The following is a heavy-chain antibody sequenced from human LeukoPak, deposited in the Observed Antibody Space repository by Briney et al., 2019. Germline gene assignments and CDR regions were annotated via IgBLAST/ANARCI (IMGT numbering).Heavy chain of an antibody. J-gene: IGHJ3*02. D-gene: IGHD2-2*02. CDR1: EYSFTSYW. CDR3: ARQDCSRTSCYTRGTDAFDI. Sequence: KIGESLKISCKGSEYSFTSYWIGWVRQTPRKGLEWMGIIYPGDSDTRYSPSFQGQVTISADKSISTAYLQWSSLKASDTAMYYCARQDCSRTSCYTRGTDAFDIWGQGTMVTVSS. V-gene: IGHV5-51*01. CDR2: IYPGDSDT.